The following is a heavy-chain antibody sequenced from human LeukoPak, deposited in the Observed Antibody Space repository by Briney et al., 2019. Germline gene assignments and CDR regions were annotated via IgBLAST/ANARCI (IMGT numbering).Heavy chain of an antibody. Sequence: GGSLRLSCAASGFTFSNYWMSWVREAPGKGLEWVANIRQDGSEKNYVDVVKGRFTISRDNAKNSLYLQMSSLRVEDTAMYYCASTNSFDYWGPGSLVTVSS. D-gene: IGHD3-3*01. J-gene: IGHJ4*02. CDR2: IRQDGSEK. V-gene: IGHV3-7*01. CDR1: GFTFSNYW. CDR3: ASTNSFDY.